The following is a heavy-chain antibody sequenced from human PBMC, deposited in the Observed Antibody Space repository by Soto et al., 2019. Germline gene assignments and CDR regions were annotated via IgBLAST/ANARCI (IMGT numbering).Heavy chain of an antibody. V-gene: IGHV3-21*04. CDR1: GFTFSSYS. CDR2: VSSSSSYI. J-gene: IGHJ4*02. D-gene: IGHD1-26*01. CDR3: AKDRKWELGDYFDY. Sequence: SLKISFAASGFTFSSYSMNWVRPAPGKGLEWVSSVSSSSSYIYYADSVKGRFTISRDNAKNSLYLQMNSLRAEDTAVYYCAKDRKWELGDYFDYWGQGTLVTVSS.